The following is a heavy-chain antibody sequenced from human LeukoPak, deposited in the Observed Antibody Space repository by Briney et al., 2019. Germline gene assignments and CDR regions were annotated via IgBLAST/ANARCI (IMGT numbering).Heavy chain of an antibody. CDR1: GFTFGSYS. V-gene: IGHV3-21*01. D-gene: IGHD1-1*01. J-gene: IGHJ4*02. CDR2: ISSSSSYI. Sequence: PGGSLRLSCAASGFTFGSYSMNWVRQAPGKGLEWVSSISSSSSYIYYADSVKGRFTISRDNAKNSLYLQMNSLRAEDTAVYYCARGGTSLYYFDYWGQGTLVTVSS. CDR3: ARGGTSLYYFDY.